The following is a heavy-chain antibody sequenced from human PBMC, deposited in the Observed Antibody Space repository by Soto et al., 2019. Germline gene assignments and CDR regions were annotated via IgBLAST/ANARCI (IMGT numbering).Heavy chain of an antibody. D-gene: IGHD6-13*01. V-gene: IGHV3-53*01. CDR3: ASASAAGTGYYYYYYGMDV. Sequence: LRLACAASGFTVSSNYMSWVRQAPGKGLEWVSVIYSGGSTYYADSVKGRFNISRDNSKNTLYLQMNSLRAEDTAVYYCASASAAGTGYYYYYYGMDVWGQGXTVTV. CDR1: GFTVSSNY. J-gene: IGHJ6*02. CDR2: IYSGGST.